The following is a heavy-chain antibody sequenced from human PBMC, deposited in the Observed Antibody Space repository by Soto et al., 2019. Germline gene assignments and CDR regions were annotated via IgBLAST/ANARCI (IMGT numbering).Heavy chain of an antibody. CDR3: ARTCSGGTCSFDY. CDR1: GFTVSSNY. CDR2: IYSGGST. D-gene: IGHD2-15*01. Sequence: GGSLRLSCAASGFTVSSNYMSWVRQAPGKGLERVSVIYSGGSTYYADSVKGRFTISRDNSENTLYLQMNSLRAEDTAVYYCARTCSGGTCSFDYWGQGTLVTVSS. V-gene: IGHV3-66*01. J-gene: IGHJ4*02.